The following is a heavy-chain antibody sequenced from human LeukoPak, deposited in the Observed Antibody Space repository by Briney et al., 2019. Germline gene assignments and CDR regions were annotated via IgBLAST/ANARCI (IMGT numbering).Heavy chain of an antibody. J-gene: IGHJ5*02. V-gene: IGHV4-38-2*02. Sequence: SETLSLTCTVSGYSISSGYYWGWIRQPPGKGLEWIGSIYHSGSTYYNPSLKSRVTISVDTSKNQFSLKLSSVTAADTAVYYCARAMYYYGSGSQSRGKNGFDPWGQGTLVTVSS. D-gene: IGHD3-10*01. CDR2: IYHSGST. CDR3: ARAMYYYGSGSQSRGKNGFDP. CDR1: GYSISSGYY.